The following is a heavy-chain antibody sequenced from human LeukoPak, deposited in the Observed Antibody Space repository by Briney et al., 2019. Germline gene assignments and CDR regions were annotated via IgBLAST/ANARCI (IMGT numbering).Heavy chain of an antibody. D-gene: IGHD1-26*01. Sequence: ASVKVSCKASGYTFTSYGISWVRQAPGQGLEWMGWINPNSGGTNYAQKFQGWVTMTRDTSISTAYMELSRLRSDDTAVYYCARVPSPYSGSYYNYFDYWGQGTLVTVSS. J-gene: IGHJ4*02. CDR1: GYTFTSYG. V-gene: IGHV1-2*04. CDR3: ARVPSPYSGSYYNYFDY. CDR2: INPNSGGT.